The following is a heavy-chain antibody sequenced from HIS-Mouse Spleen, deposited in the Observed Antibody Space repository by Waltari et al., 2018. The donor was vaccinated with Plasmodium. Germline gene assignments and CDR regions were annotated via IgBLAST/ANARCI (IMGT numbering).Heavy chain of an antibody. V-gene: IGHV4-31*03. J-gene: IGHJ4*02. Sequence: QVQLQESGPGLVKPSQTLSLTCTVPGGSISSGGYYWSWIRQHPGKGLEWIGYIYYSGSTYYNPSLKSRVTISVDTSKNQFSLKLSSVTAADTAVYYCARERPNDVAARNYFDYWGQGTLVTVSS. D-gene: IGHD6-6*01. CDR3: ARERPNDVAARNYFDY. CDR1: GGSISSGGYY. CDR2: IYYSGST.